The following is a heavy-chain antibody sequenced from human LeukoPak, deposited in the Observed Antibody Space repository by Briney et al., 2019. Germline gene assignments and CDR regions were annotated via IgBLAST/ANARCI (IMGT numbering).Heavy chain of an antibody. CDR1: GFTFSSYA. D-gene: IGHD2/OR15-2a*01. J-gene: IGHJ4*02. Sequence: GGSLRLSCAASGFTFSSYAMSWVRQAPGKGLEWVSTISDSGGSTYYADSVKGRFTISRDNPKNTLYLQMNSLRVEDTATYFCAKRILDYWGQGTLVTVSS. CDR2: ISDSGGST. CDR3: AKRILDY. V-gene: IGHV3-23*01.